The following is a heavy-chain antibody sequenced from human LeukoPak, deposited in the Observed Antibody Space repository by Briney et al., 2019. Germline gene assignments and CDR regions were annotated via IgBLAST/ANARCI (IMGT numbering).Heavy chain of an antibody. D-gene: IGHD6-19*01. CDR1: GFTFSSYG. V-gene: IGHV3-33*08. Sequence: GGSLRLSCAASGFTFSSYGMHWVRQAPGKGLEWVAVIWYDGSNKYYADSVKGRFTISRDNSKNTLYLQMNSLRAEDTAVYYCARDTVVAGPLYYYYGMDVWGQGTTVTVSS. CDR2: IWYDGSNK. J-gene: IGHJ6*02. CDR3: ARDTVVAGPLYYYYGMDV.